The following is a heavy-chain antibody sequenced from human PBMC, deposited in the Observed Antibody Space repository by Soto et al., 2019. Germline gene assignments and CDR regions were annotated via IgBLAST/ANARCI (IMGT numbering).Heavy chain of an antibody. CDR2: IYPSDSTV. D-gene: IGHD1-7*01. J-gene: IGHJ5*02. CDR1: GYTFANYW. Sequence: GESLKISCQGSGYTFANYWIVLVRQMPGKGLEWMGIIYPSDSTVKYSPSVQGQVTMSVDKSISTAYLQWSSLKASDAAVYYCARGNVANYFEPWGQGTLVTVSS. CDR3: ARGNVANYFEP. V-gene: IGHV5-51*01.